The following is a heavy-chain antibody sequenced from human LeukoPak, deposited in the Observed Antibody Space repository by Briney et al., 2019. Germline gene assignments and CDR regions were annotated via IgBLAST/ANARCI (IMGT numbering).Heavy chain of an antibody. CDR2: ITGRGTGT. J-gene: IGHJ4*02. D-gene: IGHD3-22*01. CDR1: GFTFSTHA. Sequence: PGGSLRLSCAASGFTFSTHAMIWVRQAPGKGPEWVSCITGRGTGTYYRDSVRGRFTISRENSNDTLYVQMKSQRAEDTAVYYCVKGRDYNDASAYYIGDYWGQGTLVTVSS. V-gene: IGHV3-23*02. CDR3: VKGRDYNDASAYYIGDY.